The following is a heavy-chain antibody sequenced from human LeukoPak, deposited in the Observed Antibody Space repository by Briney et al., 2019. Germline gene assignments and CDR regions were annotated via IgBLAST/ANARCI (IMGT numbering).Heavy chain of an antibody. V-gene: IGHV1-46*01. CDR2: INPSGGST. Sequence: RASVKVSCKASGYTFTSYYMHWVRQAPGQGLEWMGIINPSGGSTSYAQKFQGRVTMTRDMSISTAYMELSRLRSDDTAVYYCARSSNFGLVFLVAGTEWFDPWGQGTLVTVSS. CDR3: ARSSNFGLVFLVAGTEWFDP. D-gene: IGHD6-19*01. CDR1: GYTFTSYY. J-gene: IGHJ5*02.